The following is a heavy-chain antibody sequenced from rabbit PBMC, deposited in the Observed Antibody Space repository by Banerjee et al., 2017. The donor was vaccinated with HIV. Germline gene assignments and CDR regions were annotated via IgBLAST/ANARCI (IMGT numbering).Heavy chain of an antibody. J-gene: IGHJ4*01. Sequence: QSLEESGGDLVKPEGSLTLTCKASGFDLSKYYYMCWVRQAPGKGLEWIACIDTVTGSTYYASWAKGRFTISKTSSTTVTLQMTSLTAADTATYFCGRDIFGSSYYFDLWGQGTLVTVS. D-gene: IGHD8-1*01. CDR3: GRDIFGSSYYFDL. CDR2: IDTVTGST. V-gene: IGHV1S40*01. CDR1: GFDLSKYYY.